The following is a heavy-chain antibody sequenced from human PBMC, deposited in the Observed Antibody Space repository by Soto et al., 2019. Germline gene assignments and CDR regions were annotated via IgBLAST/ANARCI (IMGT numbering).Heavy chain of an antibody. CDR2: ISGSGGST. CDR1: GFTFSIYS. J-gene: IGHJ6*02. CDR3: AKVVKDDVLTGYYKGPDYYGMDV. Sequence: QLLESGGGLVQPGGSLRLSCAASGFTFSIYSMNWVRQAPGKGLEWVSLISGSGGSTHYADSVEGRFTISKDNSKNTMYLEMDSLRAEDTAVYYCAKVVKDDVLTGYYKGPDYYGMDVWGQGTTVTVSS. V-gene: IGHV3-23*01. D-gene: IGHD3-9*01.